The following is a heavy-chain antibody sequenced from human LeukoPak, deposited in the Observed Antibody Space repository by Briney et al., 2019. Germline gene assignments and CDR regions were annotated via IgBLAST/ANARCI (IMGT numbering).Heavy chain of an antibody. V-gene: IGHV3-23*01. J-gene: IGHJ4*02. D-gene: IGHD5-18*01. CDR2: ISRSGGST. Sequence: PGGSLRLSCAASGFTLGTYDMYWVRQAPGKGLECVSSISRSGGSTYYADSVKGRFTISRDNSKNTLYLQMNSLRAEDTAVYYCAKDVDTDYRWRLFWGQGTLVTVSS. CDR1: GFTLGTYD. CDR3: AKDVDTDYRWRLF.